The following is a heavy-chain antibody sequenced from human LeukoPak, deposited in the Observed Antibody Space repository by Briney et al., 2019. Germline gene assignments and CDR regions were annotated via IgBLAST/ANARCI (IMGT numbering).Heavy chain of an antibody. J-gene: IGHJ4*02. CDR3: ARDLTLGY. CDR2: ISYDGSNK. Sequence: GRSLRLSCAASGFTFSSYAMHWVRQAPGKGLEWVAVISYDGSNKYYADSVKGRFTISRDNAKNSLYLQMNSLRAEDTAVYYCARDLTLGYWGQGTLVTVSS. V-gene: IGHV3-30*04. CDR1: GFTFSSYA.